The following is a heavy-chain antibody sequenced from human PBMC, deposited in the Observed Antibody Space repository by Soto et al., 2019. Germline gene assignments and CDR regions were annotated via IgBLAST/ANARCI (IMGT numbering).Heavy chain of an antibody. V-gene: IGHV1-18*04. CDR2: ISGKNGNT. J-gene: IGHJ6*02. Sequence: QVQLVQSGVEVKKPGASVKVSCKASGYTFISHGISWVRQAPGQGLEWMGWISGKNGNTNYAQKLQSRVTLTTDTSTSTAYMELRSLRSDDTAVYYCARVSSSIVVVPDYGMDVWGHGTTVTVSS. CDR3: ARVSSSIVVVPDYGMDV. D-gene: IGHD2-15*01. CDR1: GYTFISHG.